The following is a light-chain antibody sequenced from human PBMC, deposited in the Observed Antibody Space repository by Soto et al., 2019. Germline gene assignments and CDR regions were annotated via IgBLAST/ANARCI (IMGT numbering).Light chain of an antibody. J-gene: IGKJ1*01. Sequence: EIVLTQSPGTLSLSPGERATLSCRASQSVSSSYLAWYQQKPGQAPRLLIYGASSRATCIPDRFSGSGSGTDFTLTISRLEPEDFAVYYCQQYGSSPGTFGQGTQVEIK. CDR3: QQYGSSPGT. V-gene: IGKV3-20*01. CDR2: GAS. CDR1: QSVSSSY.